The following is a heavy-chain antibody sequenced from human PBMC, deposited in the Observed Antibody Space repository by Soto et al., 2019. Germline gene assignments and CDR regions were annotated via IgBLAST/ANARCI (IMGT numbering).Heavy chain of an antibody. CDR3: AHSLIGYYYDSSGSNWFDP. CDR1: GFSLSTSGVG. Sequence: QITLKESGPTLVKPTQTLTLTCTFSGFSLSTSGVGVGWIRQPPGKALEWLALIYWDDDKRYSPSLKSRLTITKETSKNQVDLTMTNMDPVDTATYYCAHSLIGYYYDSSGSNWFDPWGQGNLVTVSS. V-gene: IGHV2-5*02. J-gene: IGHJ5*02. D-gene: IGHD3-22*01. CDR2: IYWDDDK.